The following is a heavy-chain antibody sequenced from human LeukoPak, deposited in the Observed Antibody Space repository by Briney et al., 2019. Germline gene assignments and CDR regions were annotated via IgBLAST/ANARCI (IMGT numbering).Heavy chain of an antibody. CDR3: ARDDLRAATTMGLWFDY. D-gene: IGHD5-18*01. CDR2: ISYDGSNK. CDR1: GFTFSSYA. V-gene: IGHV3-30-3*01. J-gene: IGHJ4*02. Sequence: VQPGRSLRLSCAASGFTFSSYAMHWVRQAPGKGLEWVAVISYDGSNKYYADSVKGRFTISRDNSKNTLYLQMNSLRAEDTAVYYCARDDLRAATTMGLWFDYWGQGTVVTVSS.